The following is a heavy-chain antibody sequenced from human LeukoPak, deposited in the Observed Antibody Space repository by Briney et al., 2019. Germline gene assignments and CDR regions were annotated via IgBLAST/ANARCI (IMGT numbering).Heavy chain of an antibody. V-gene: IGHV3-30*18. Sequence: GGSLRLSCAASGFTFSSYGMHWVRQAPGKGLEWVAVISYDGSNKYYADSVKGRFTISRDNSKNTLYLQMNSLRAEDMALYYCAKDEERDDYGDWGAFDIWGQGTMVTVSS. CDR3: AKDEERDDYGDWGAFDI. CDR2: ISYDGSNK. J-gene: IGHJ3*02. CDR1: GFTFSSYG. D-gene: IGHD4-17*01.